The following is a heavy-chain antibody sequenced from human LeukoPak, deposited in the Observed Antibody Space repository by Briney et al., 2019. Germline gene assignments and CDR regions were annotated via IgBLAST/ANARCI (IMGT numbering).Heavy chain of an antibody. J-gene: IGHJ3*02. D-gene: IGHD4-17*01. CDR2: FDPEDGET. Sequence: ASVKVSCKVSGYTLTELSMHWVRQAPGKGLEWMGGFDPEDGETIYAQKFQGRVTMTEDTSTDTAYMELSSLRSEDTAVYYCATDAGTTAPDAFDIWGQGTMVTVSS. CDR1: GYTLTELS. CDR3: ATDAGTTAPDAFDI. V-gene: IGHV1-24*01.